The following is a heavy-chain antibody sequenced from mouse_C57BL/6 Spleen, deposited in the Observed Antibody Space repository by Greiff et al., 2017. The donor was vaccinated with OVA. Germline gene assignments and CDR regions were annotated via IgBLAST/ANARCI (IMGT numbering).Heavy chain of an antibody. CDR2: IAPETGGT. V-gene: IGHV1-15*01. Sequence: VQLQQSGAELVRPGASVTLSCKASGYTFTDYEMHWVKQTPVHGLEWIGAIAPETGGTAYNQKFKGKAILTADKSSSTAYMELRSLTSEDSAVYYCTRSTVDAMDYWGQGTSVTVSS. J-gene: IGHJ4*01. CDR1: GYTFTDYE. CDR3: TRSTVDAMDY. D-gene: IGHD1-1*01.